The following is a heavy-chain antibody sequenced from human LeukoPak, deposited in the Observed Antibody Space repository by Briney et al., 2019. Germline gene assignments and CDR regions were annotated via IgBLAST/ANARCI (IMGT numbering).Heavy chain of an antibody. CDR2: IRSDGSNK. CDR1: GFSFSSYG. CDR3: ARVRQDSSSWVMLYYFDY. J-gene: IGHJ4*02. D-gene: IGHD6-13*01. V-gene: IGHV3-30*02. Sequence: GSLRLSCAGSGFSFSSYGMHWVRQAPGKGLEWMAFIRSDGSNKYYADSVKGRFTISRDNAKNSLYLQMNSLRAEDTALYYCARVRQDSSSWVMLYYFDYWGQGTLVTVSS.